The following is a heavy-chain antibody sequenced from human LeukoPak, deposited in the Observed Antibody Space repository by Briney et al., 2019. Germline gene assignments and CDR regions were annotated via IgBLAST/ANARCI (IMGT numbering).Heavy chain of an antibody. CDR1: GGSISSGGYY. CDR2: IYHSGST. V-gene: IGHV4-30-2*01. CDR3: ARVAAKWELLDYFDY. J-gene: IGHJ4*02. Sequence: SQTLSLTCTVSGGSISSGGYYWSWIRQPPGKGLEWIGYIYHSGSTYYNPSLKSRVTISVDRSKNQFSLKLSSVTAADTAVYYCARVAAKWELLDYFDYWGQGTLVTVSS. D-gene: IGHD1-26*01.